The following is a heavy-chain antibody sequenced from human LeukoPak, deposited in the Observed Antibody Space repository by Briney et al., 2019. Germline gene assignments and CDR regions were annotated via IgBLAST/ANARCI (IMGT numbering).Heavy chain of an antibody. CDR1: GFTFSSYS. Sequence: GGFLRLSCAASGFTFSSYSMNWVRQAPGKGLEWVSHISSSSSTIYYADSVKGRFTISRDNAKNSLYLQMNSLRDEDTAVYYCASGGWELVSWGAFDIWGQGTMVTVSS. V-gene: IGHV3-48*02. D-gene: IGHD1-26*01. J-gene: IGHJ3*02. CDR2: ISSSSSTI. CDR3: ASGGWELVSWGAFDI.